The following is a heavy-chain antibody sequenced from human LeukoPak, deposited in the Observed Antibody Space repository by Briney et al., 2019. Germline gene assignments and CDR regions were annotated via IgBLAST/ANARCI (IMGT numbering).Heavy chain of an antibody. CDR2: IYHSGST. V-gene: IGHV4-59*01. D-gene: IGHD6-19*01. J-gene: IGHJ4*02. CDR3: ARVSSGWAHDY. Sequence: SETLSLTCTVSGGSISNYYWSWIRQPPGEGLEWIGYIYHSGSTNYNPSHKSRVTVSVDTSKNQFALKLSSVTAAGTAVYYCARVSSGWAHDYWGQGTLVTVSS. CDR1: GGSISNYY.